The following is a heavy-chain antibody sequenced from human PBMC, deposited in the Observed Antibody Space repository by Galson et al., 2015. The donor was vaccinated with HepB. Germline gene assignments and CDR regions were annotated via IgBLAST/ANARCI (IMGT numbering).Heavy chain of an antibody. CDR2: ISSSSSTI. J-gene: IGHJ4*02. V-gene: IGHV3-48*04. Sequence: SLRLSCAASGFTFSSYSMNWVRQAPGKGLEWVSYISSSSSTIYYADSVKGRFTISRDNAKNSLYLQMNSLRAEDTAVYYCARGRELADYWGQGTLVTVSS. CDR1: GFTFSSYS. D-gene: IGHD3-10*01. CDR3: ARGRELADY.